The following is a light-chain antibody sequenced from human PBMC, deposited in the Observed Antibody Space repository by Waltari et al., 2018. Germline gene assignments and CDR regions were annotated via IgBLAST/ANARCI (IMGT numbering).Light chain of an antibody. V-gene: IGKV1-39*01. CDR2: SAS. Sequence: DIQMTQSPSTLSASVGDRVTITCRASQTISSFLNWYQQKPGKDPKLLISSASTLQSGVPSRFSGSISGTDFTLTISSLQPEDFATFYCQQSFSIPPTFGQGTTVEI. CDR3: QQSFSIPPT. CDR1: QTISSF. J-gene: IGKJ1*01.